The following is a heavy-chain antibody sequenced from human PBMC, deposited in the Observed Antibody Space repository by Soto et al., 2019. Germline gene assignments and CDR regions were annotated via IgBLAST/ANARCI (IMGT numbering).Heavy chain of an antibody. CDR3: AAPGGDSYGYWRWWFDP. CDR1: GISIGVRGAD. CDR2: IYYSGST. V-gene: IGHV4-39*01. J-gene: IGHJ5*02. Sequence: PYDTRSPTSPVSGISIGVRGADLGWTRKAPGKGREWIGSIYYSGSTYYNPSLKSRVTVSINTSKNQFSLKLSSVTAADTAVYYCAAPGGDSYGYWRWWFDPWGQGNLVTFSS. D-gene: IGHD5-18*01.